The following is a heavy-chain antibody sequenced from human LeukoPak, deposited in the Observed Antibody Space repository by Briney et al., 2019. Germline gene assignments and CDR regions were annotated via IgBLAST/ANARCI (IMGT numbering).Heavy chain of an antibody. CDR2: INSGGST. Sequence: GGSLRLSCAASGFTVSSNYMSWVRQAPGKGLGWVSVINSGGSTHYADSMMGRFTTPRDNSKNTLYLQMNSRRAEDTAVYYCARVACNKGFDPWGQGTLVTVSS. D-gene: IGHD1/OR15-1a*01. V-gene: IGHV3-66*01. CDR1: GFTVSSNY. CDR3: ARVACNKGFDP. J-gene: IGHJ5*02.